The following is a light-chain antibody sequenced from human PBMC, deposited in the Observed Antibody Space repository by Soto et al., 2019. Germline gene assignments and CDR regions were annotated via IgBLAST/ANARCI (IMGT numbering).Light chain of an antibody. Sequence: QSVLTQPPSASGTPGQRVTISCSGSSPNIGSNTVNWYQQLPGTAPKLVMYSNNQRPSGVPARFSGSKSGTSASLAISGLQPDDEDDYYCAAWDDSLTGQVVFGGGTKVTV. CDR1: SPNIGSNT. CDR2: SNN. J-gene: IGLJ2*01. V-gene: IGLV1-44*01. CDR3: AAWDDSLTGQVV.